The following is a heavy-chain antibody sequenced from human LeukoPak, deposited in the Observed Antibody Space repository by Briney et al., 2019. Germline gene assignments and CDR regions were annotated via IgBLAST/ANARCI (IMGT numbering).Heavy chain of an antibody. V-gene: IGHV4-59*01. D-gene: IGHD1-1*01. J-gene: IGHJ5*02. CDR1: GRSISSYY. CDR2: ISYSGST. CDR3: AREGTAGTNLNWFDP. Sequence: SETLSLTCIVSGRSISSYYWSWIRQPPGKGLEWIGYISYSGSTNFNPSLKSRVTISVDKSKNQFSLKLSSVTTADTAVYYCAREGTAGTNLNWFDPWGEGTLVTVSS.